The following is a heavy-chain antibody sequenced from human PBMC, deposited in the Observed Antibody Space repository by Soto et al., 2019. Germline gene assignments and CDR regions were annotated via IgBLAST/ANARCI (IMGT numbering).Heavy chain of an antibody. CDR2: ISSSSSTI. Sequence: EVQLVESGGGLVQPGGSLRLSCAASGFTFSSYSMNWVRQAPGKGLEWVSYISSSSSTIYYADSVKGRFTISRDNAKNSLYLQMNSRRAEDTAVYYCARVYCSSTSCYVPYYYYYMDVWGKGTTVTVSS. CDR1: GFTFSSYS. V-gene: IGHV3-48*01. CDR3: ARVYCSSTSCYVPYYYYYMDV. J-gene: IGHJ6*03. D-gene: IGHD2-2*01.